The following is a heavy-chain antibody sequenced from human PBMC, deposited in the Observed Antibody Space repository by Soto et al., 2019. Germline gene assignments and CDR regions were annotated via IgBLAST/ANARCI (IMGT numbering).Heavy chain of an antibody. CDR3: ARAGFSYGHLLF. J-gene: IGHJ4*02. V-gene: IGHV4-30-4*01. Sequence: SETLSLTCNVSGGPIKTGDYYWNWIRQPPGKGLEWIGYVFYSGATNYSPSLKSRAAISMDTSKNQFSLSLTSVTAADTAVYYCARAGFSYGHLLFWGQGIRVTVPS. CDR2: VFYSGAT. D-gene: IGHD3-10*01. CDR1: GGPIKTGDYY.